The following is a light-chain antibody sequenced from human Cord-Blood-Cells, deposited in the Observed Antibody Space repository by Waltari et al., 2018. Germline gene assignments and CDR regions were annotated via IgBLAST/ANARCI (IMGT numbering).Light chain of an antibody. CDR2: EGS. CDR1: SSDVGSYNL. V-gene: IGLV2-23*01. J-gene: IGLJ1*01. Sequence: QSALTQPASVSGSPGQSITISRPGTSSDVGSYNLVSWYPQHPGKAPKLMIYEGSKRPSGVSNRFSGSKSGNTASLTISGLQAEDEADYYCCSYAGSSTYVFGTGTKVTVL. CDR3: CSYAGSSTYV.